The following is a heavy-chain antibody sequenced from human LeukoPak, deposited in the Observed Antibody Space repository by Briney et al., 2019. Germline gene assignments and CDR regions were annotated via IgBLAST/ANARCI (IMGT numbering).Heavy chain of an antibody. CDR3: ARTQYSSGWYYFDY. J-gene: IGHJ4*02. D-gene: IGHD6-19*01. V-gene: IGHV2-70*04. CDR2: IDWDDDK. Sequence: SGPALVKPTQTLTLTCTFSGFSLSTSGMRVSWIRQPPGKALEWLARIDWDDDKFYSTSLKTRLTISKDTSKNQVVPTMTNMDPVDTATYYCARTQYSSGWYYFDYWGQGTLVTVSS. CDR1: GFSLSTSGMR.